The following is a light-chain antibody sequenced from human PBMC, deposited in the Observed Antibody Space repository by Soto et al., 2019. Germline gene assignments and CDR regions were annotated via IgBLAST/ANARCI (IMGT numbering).Light chain of an antibody. CDR1: QSVSSN. V-gene: IGKV3-15*01. Sequence: EIVMTQSPATLSVSPGERATLFCRASQSVSSNLVWYQQKPGQAPRLLIYGASTRATGIPARFSGSGSGTEFTLTISSLQSEDFAVYYCQQYNNWPRTFGQGTQVEIK. CDR3: QQYNNWPRT. CDR2: GAS. J-gene: IGKJ1*01.